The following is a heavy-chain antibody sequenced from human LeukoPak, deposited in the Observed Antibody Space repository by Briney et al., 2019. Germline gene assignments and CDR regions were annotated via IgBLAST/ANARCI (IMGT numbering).Heavy chain of an antibody. CDR2: IYSGGST. V-gene: IGHV3-66*01. J-gene: IGHJ4*02. CDR3: ARGDGDYVFDY. CDR1: GFTVSSNY. Sequence: GGSLRLSCAASGFTVSSNYMSWVRQAPGEGLEWVSVIYSGGSTYYADSVKGRFTISRDNSKNTLYLQMNSLRAEDTAVYYCARGDGDYVFDYWGQGTLVTVSS. D-gene: IGHD4-17*01.